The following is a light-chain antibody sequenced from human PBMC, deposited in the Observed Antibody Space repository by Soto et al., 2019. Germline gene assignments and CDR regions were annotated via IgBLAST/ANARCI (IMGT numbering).Light chain of an antibody. CDR2: DAV. J-gene: IGKJ1*01. CDR1: EGVRSF. CDR3: QQYGDSPWT. Sequence: EIVLTQSPATLSLSPGESATLTCRASEGVRSFLAWYQQKPGQAPRLLIYDAVNRATGIPDRFSGSGSGTDFTLTISRLEPEDFAVYYCQQYGDSPWTFGQGTKVEIK. V-gene: IGKV3-20*01.